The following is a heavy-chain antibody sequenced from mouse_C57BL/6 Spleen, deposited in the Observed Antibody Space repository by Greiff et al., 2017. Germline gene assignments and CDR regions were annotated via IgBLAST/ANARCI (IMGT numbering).Heavy chain of an antibody. CDR2: IYPGDGDT. CDR3: ARLEDGYAWFAY. D-gene: IGHD2-2*01. J-gene: IGHJ3*01. V-gene: IGHV1-82*01. Sequence: QVQLKESGPELVKPGASVKISCKASGYAFSSSWMNWVKQRPGKGLEWIGRIYPGDGDTNYNGKFKGKATLTADKSSSTAYMQLSSLTSEDSAVYFCARLEDGYAWFAYWGQGTLVTVSA. CDR1: GYAFSSSW.